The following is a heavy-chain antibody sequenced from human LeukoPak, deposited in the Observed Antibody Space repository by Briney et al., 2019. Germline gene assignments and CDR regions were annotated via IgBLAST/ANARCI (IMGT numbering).Heavy chain of an antibody. Sequence: SETLSLTCTVSGGSISRSSYYWGWIRQPPGKGLEWIGSIYYSGSTYYNPSLKSRVTISVDTSKNQFSLKLSSVTAADTAVYYCARQEIAVAGIDYWGQGTLVTVSS. V-gene: IGHV4-39*01. J-gene: IGHJ4*02. CDR3: ARQEIAVAGIDY. D-gene: IGHD6-19*01. CDR2: IYYSGST. CDR1: GGSISRSSYY.